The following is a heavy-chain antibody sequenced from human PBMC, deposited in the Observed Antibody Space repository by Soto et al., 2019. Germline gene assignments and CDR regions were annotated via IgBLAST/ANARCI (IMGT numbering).Heavy chain of an antibody. D-gene: IGHD5-12*01. J-gene: IGHJ4*02. Sequence: RASVKVSCKASGYTFNGYYIHWVRQAPGQGLEWMGWINPTTGGTNFEEKFQGRLTMTRDTSISTAFMELSRLTSDDTAVYYCTRKVATFNFDSWGQGTLVTVSS. CDR3: TRKVATFNFDS. V-gene: IGHV1-2*02. CDR1: GYTFNGYY. CDR2: INPTTGGT.